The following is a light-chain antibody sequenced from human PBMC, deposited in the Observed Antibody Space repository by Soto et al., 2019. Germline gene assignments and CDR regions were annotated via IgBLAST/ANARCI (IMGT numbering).Light chain of an antibody. Sequence: EIVMTQSPATLSVSPGERATLSCRASESVRRNLAWYQQKPGLAPRLLIYGSSTRATGIPARFSGSGSGTEFTLTISRLQSEDFAVYFCQQYNEWPRTFGQGTKVEIK. CDR3: QQYNEWPRT. V-gene: IGKV3-15*01. CDR1: ESVRRN. CDR2: GSS. J-gene: IGKJ1*01.